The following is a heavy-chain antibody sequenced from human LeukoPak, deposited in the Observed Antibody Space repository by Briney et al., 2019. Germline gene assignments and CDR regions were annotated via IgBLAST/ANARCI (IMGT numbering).Heavy chain of an antibody. CDR1: GFSFISYG. Sequence: PGGSLRLSCAASGFSFISYGMHWVRQAPGKGLEWVGVISDDGRSKDYADSVKGRFTISRDNSKDTLYLQMNSLRAEDTAVYYCARRPSDYGDYVSYFDYWGQGTLVPVSS. J-gene: IGHJ4*02. V-gene: IGHV3-30*03. CDR3: ARRPSDYGDYVSYFDY. D-gene: IGHD4-17*01. CDR2: ISDDGRSK.